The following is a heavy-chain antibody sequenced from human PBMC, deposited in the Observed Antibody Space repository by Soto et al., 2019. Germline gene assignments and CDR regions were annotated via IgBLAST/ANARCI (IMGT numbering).Heavy chain of an antibody. V-gene: IGHV3-23*01. CDR1: GFTFNNYA. CDR2: ITDSGDDT. Sequence: EVQLLESGGGLVQPGGSLRLSCAASGFTFNNYAMGWVRQAPGKGLEWVSAITDSGDDTYYIDSVKGRFTISRDNSKSKLYLQMNSLRAEYTAIYYCAKLGSSSWSPHYYFDYWGQGTLVTVSS. J-gene: IGHJ4*02. CDR3: AKLGSSSWSPHYYFDY. D-gene: IGHD2-2*01.